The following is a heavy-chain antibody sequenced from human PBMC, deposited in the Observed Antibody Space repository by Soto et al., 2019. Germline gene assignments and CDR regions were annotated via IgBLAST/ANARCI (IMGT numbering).Heavy chain of an antibody. CDR1: GYTFSSYR. V-gene: IGHV1-8*02. Sequence: ASVKVSCKASGYTFSSYRINWVRQATGQGLEWVGGIDPIYGTADYAQKFQGRVTMSRDNSKNTLYMQMNSLRAEDTAVYYCAKDLRIYYYDSSRDLWSQGTMVTVSS. CDR2: IDPIYGTA. CDR3: AKDLRIYYYDSSRDL. J-gene: IGHJ6*02. D-gene: IGHD3-22*01.